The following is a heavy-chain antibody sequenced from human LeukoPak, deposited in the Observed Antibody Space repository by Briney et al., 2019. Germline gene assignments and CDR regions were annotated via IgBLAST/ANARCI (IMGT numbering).Heavy chain of an antibody. J-gene: IGHJ4*02. CDR2: IYHSGSP. CDR1: GGSISSNNW. D-gene: IGHD6-13*01. CDR3: ARVNINSWHSCDY. Sequence: SGTLSLTCAVSGGSISSNNWWGWVRQPPGKGLEWIGEIYHSGSPNYNPSLTSRVTIPVDKSRNHFSLNLSSVPAADPALYYCARVNINSWHSCDYWGQGTLVTVPQ. V-gene: IGHV4-4*02.